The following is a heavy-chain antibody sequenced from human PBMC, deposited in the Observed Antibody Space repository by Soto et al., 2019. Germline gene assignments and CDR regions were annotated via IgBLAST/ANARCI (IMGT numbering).Heavy chain of an antibody. CDR1: GFSFINAW. Sequence: EVQLVESGGGFVKSGGSLRLSCAASGFSFINAWMNWVRQTPEKGLEWVGRIKSKTDGGTTDYAAPVKGRFTLSRDDSKAQVYLQMDSLKTEDTAVYYCIADLRRPRAFAFWGQGTLVTVSS. J-gene: IGHJ4*02. D-gene: IGHD3-10*01. V-gene: IGHV3-15*07. CDR2: IKSKTDGGTT. CDR3: IADLRRPRAFAF.